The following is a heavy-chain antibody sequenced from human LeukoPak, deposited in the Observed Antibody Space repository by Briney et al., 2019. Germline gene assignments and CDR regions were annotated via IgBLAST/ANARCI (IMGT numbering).Heavy chain of an antibody. V-gene: IGHV4-59*01. D-gene: IGHD6-19*01. J-gene: IGHJ4*02. Sequence: PSETLSLTCTVSGGSISSYYWSWIRQPPGKGLEWIGYIYYSGSTNYNPSLKSRVTISVDTSKNQFSLKLSSVTAADTAVYYCARGQLAGTDFDYWGQGTLVTVSS. CDR1: GGSISSYY. CDR3: ARGQLAGTDFDY. CDR2: IYYSGST.